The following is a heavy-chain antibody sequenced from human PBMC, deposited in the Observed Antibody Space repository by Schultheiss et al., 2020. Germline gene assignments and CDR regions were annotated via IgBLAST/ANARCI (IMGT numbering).Heavy chain of an antibody. D-gene: IGHD2-2*01. CDR3: ARGVPAAAVAFDY. CDR1: GFTFSDYY. CDR2: ISNSGSNT. V-gene: IGHV3-11*06. Sequence: GGSLRLSCAASGFTFSDYYMTWIRQAPGKGLEWVSYISNSGSNTNYADSVKGRFTISRDNAKNSLYLQMNSLRAEDTAVYYCARGVPAAAVAFDYWGQGTLVTVSS. J-gene: IGHJ4*02.